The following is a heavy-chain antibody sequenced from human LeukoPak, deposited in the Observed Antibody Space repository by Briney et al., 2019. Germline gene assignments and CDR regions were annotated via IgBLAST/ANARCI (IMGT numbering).Heavy chain of an antibody. CDR1: GFTFSSYA. J-gene: IGHJ4*02. V-gene: IGHV3-23*01. CDR2: ISGSGGST. Sequence: GGSLRLSCAASGFTFSSYAMTGVRQGPGKGLEWVSAISGSGGSTYYADSVKGRFTISRDNSKNTLYLQMNSLRAEDTAVYYCTRWLKDGTPFDYWGQGTRVTVSS. CDR3: TRWLKDGTPFDY. D-gene: IGHD5-24*01.